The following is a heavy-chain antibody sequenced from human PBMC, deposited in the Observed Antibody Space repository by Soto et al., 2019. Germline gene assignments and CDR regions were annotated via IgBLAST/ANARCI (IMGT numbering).Heavy chain of an antibody. D-gene: IGHD3-10*01. Sequence: GGSLRLSCAASGFTFSSYAMSWVRQAPGKGLEWVSAISGSGGSTYYADSVKGRFTISRDNSKNTRYLQMNSLRAEDTAVYYCAKDLKLRLWFGAMDSWGQGTLVTVSS. CDR3: AKDLKLRLWFGAMDS. V-gene: IGHV3-23*01. CDR1: GFTFSSYA. CDR2: ISGSGGST. J-gene: IGHJ4*02.